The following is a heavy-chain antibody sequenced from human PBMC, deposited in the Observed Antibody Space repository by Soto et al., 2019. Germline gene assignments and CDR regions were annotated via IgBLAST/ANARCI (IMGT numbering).Heavy chain of an antibody. CDR2: ISGSGGDT. J-gene: IGHJ4*01. CDR1: GFTFSTYA. V-gene: IGHV3-23*01. CDR3: ALLKTGSYFDY. D-gene: IGHD7-27*01. Sequence: GGSLRLSCAASGFTFSTYAMSWVRRAPGKGLQWVSRISGSGGDTHYADSVKGRFTISRDNSRNTLYLQMNSLRAEDTAVYHCALLKTGSYFDYRGPGTLVTVSS.